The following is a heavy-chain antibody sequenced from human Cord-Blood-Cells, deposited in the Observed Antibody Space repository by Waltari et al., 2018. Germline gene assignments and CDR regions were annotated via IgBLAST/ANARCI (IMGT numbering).Heavy chain of an antibody. D-gene: IGHD6-6*01. CDR3: AIHLIAARPHYFDY. Sequence: QVQLVQSGAEVKKPGASVKVSCKASGYTLTGYYMPWVRQAPGQGLEWMGRINPNSGGTNYAQKFQGRVTMTRDTSISTAYMELSRLRSDDTAVYYCAIHLIAARPHYFDYWGQGTLVTVSS. CDR1: GYTLTGYY. CDR2: INPNSGGT. V-gene: IGHV1-2*06. J-gene: IGHJ4*02.